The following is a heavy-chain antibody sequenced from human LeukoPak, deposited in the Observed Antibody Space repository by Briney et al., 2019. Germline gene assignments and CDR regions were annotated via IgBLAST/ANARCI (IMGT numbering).Heavy chain of an antibody. CDR3: ARGPVRYSSGWGSFDY. D-gene: IGHD6-19*01. CDR2: TYYRSKWYN. Sequence: SQTLSLTCAISGDSVSSNSAAWNWIRQSPSRGLEWLGRTYYRSKWYNDYAVSVKSRITINPDTSKNQFSLQLNSVTPEDTAVYYCARGPVRYSSGWGSFDYWGQGTLVTVSS. CDR1: GDSVSSNSAA. V-gene: IGHV6-1*01. J-gene: IGHJ4*02.